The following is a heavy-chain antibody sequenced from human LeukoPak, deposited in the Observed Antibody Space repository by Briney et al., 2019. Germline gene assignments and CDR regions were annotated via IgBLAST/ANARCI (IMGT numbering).Heavy chain of an antibody. D-gene: IGHD2-21*02. CDR1: GFTFSSYG. Sequence: PGRSLRLSCAASGFTFSSYGMHWVRQAPGKGLEWVAVISYDGSNKYYADSVKGRFTISRDNSKNTLYLQMNSLRAEDTAVYYCARPRIVVVTGWFDPWGQGTLVTVSS. J-gene: IGHJ5*02. CDR2: ISYDGSNK. V-gene: IGHV3-30*19. CDR3: ARPRIVVVTGWFDP.